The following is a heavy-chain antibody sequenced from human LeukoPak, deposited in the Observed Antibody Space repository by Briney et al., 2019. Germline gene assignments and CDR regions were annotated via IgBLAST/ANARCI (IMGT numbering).Heavy chain of an antibody. CDR3: ARGPTISETGYFDY. Sequence: KPSETLTLTCAVYGGSFSAYYWSWIRQSPGKGLEWIAEINHRGDTNYNPSVKSRVSISVDTSKNQFSLKVTSLTAADTAVYYCARGPTISETGYFDYWGQGTRVTVSS. CDR2: INHRGDT. D-gene: IGHD1-1*01. J-gene: IGHJ4*03. V-gene: IGHV4-34*01. CDR1: GGSFSAYY.